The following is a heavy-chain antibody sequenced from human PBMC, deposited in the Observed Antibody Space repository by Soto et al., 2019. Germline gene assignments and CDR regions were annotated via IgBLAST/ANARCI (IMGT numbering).Heavy chain of an antibody. V-gene: IGHV1-3*04. J-gene: IGHJ4*02. CDR3: AKGSRMWTPDY. D-gene: IGHD2-21*01. CDR2: INTGNGNT. CDR1: GYTFTDYA. Sequence: VASVKVSCKASGYTFTDYAMHWVRQGPGQRLEWMGWINTGNGNTKFSLKFQGRVTITRDTSATTAYMELTSLRSEDTAVYYCAKGSRMWTPDYWGQGTLVTVSS.